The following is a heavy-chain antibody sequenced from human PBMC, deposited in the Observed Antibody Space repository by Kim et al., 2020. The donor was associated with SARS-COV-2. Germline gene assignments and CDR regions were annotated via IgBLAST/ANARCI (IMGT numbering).Heavy chain of an antibody. Sequence: SETLSLTCAVYGGSFSGYYWSWIRQPPGKGLEWIGEINHSGSTNYNPSLKSRVTISVDTSKNQFSLKLSSVTAADTAVYYCARVSSSWYGPRGWFDPWGQGTLVTVSS. CDR2: INHSGST. D-gene: IGHD6-13*01. CDR3: ARVSSSWYGPRGWFDP. V-gene: IGHV4-34*01. J-gene: IGHJ5*02. CDR1: GGSFSGYY.